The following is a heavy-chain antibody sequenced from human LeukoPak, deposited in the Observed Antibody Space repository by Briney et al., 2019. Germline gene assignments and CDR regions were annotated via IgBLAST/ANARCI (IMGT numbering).Heavy chain of an antibody. D-gene: IGHD5-24*01. CDR2: VYYSGRT. V-gene: IGHV4-39*07. J-gene: IGHJ4*02. CDR3: ARGRRDGYMLLWEDY. CDR1: GGSVSSSSYY. Sequence: SETLSLTCTVSGGSVSSSSYYWGWIRQPPGKELQWIASVYYSGRTNYSPSLKSRVTISVDTSKNQFSLKLSSVTAADTALYYCARGRRDGYMLLWEDYWGQGTLVTVSS.